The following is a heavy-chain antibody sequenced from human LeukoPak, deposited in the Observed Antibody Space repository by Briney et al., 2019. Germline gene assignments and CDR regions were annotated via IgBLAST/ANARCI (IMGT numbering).Heavy chain of an antibody. CDR2: INPNSGGT. V-gene: IGHV1-2*02. J-gene: IGHJ4*02. CDR3: ARDNGDIVATITGTLFGY. CDR1: GYTFTGYY. D-gene: IGHD5-12*01. Sequence: ASVKVSCKASGYTFTGYYMHWVRQAPGQGLEWMGWINPNSGGTNYAQKFQGRVTMTRDTSISTAYMELSRLRSDDTAVYYCARDNGDIVATITGTLFGYWGQGTLVTVSS.